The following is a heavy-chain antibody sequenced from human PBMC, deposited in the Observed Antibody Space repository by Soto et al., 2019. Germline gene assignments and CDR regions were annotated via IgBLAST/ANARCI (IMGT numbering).Heavy chain of an antibody. V-gene: IGHV4-59*01. CDR3: AVSEPPPTPYYDSSGYYLESFDY. D-gene: IGHD3-22*01. J-gene: IGHJ4*02. CDR2: IYYSGST. CDR1: GGSISSYY. Sequence: SETLSLTCTVSGGSISSYYWSWIRQPPGKGLEWIGYIYYSGSTNYNPSLKSRVTISVDTSKNQFSLKLSSVTAADTAVYYCAVSEPPPTPYYDSSGYYLESFDYWGQGTLVTVSS.